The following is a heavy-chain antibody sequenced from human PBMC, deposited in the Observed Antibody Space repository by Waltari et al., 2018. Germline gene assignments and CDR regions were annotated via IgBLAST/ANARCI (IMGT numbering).Heavy chain of an antibody. Sequence: EVQLLESGGGLVQPGGYLRLSCEASGFRFSDFAMSWVRQAPGRGLEWVAAITKTGDDTYYADSVRGRLTVSRDNSKNTLYVQMNSLRAEDAAVYYCATYNLGFIYYRGLDVWGQGTTVTVSS. CDR1: GFRFSDFA. V-gene: IGHV3-23*01. D-gene: IGHD1-1*01. CDR3: ATYNLGFIYYRGLDV. J-gene: IGHJ6*02. CDR2: ITKTGDDT.